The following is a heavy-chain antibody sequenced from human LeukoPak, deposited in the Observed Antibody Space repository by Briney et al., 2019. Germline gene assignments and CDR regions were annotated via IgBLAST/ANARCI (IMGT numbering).Heavy chain of an antibody. J-gene: IGHJ4*02. CDR3: AKDIVYYYDSSGYYPDDY. D-gene: IGHD3-22*01. Sequence: GGSLRLSCAASRFTFSSYAMSWVRQAPGKGLEWVSAISGSGGSTYYADSVKGRFTISRDNSKNTLYLQMNSLRAEDTAVYYCAKDIVYYYDSSGYYPDDYWGQGTLVTVSS. CDR1: RFTFSSYA. V-gene: IGHV3-23*01. CDR2: ISGSGGST.